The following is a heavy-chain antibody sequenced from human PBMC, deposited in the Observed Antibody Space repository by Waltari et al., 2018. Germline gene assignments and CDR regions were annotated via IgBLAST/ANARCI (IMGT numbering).Heavy chain of an antibody. V-gene: IGHV1-2*02. CDR2: IHPNSGGT. D-gene: IGHD1-26*01. CDR3: ARSYQSGSYSDY. CDR1: GYAFTSYY. J-gene: IGHJ4*02. Sequence: QVQLVQSGAEVKKPGASVKVSCKTSGYAFTSYYMHWVRQAPGQGLEGRGWIHPNSGGTNYAQKYQGRITMTRDTSISTVYMELSRLISNDTAVYYCARSYQSGSYSDYWGQGTPVTVSS.